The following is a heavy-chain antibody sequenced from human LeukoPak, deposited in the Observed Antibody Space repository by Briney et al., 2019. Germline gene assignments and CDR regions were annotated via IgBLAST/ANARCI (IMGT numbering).Heavy chain of an antibody. D-gene: IGHD6-19*01. V-gene: IGHV1-2*02. CDR2: INPNSGGT. J-gene: IGHJ4*02. Sequence: GASVKVSCKASGYTFTGYYMDWVRQAPGQGLEWMGWINPNSGGTNYAQKFQGRVTMTRVTSISTAYMELSRLRSDDTAVYYCAREDNLGSGSSPIDYWGQGTLVTVSS. CDR3: AREDNLGSGSSPIDY. CDR1: GYTFTGYY.